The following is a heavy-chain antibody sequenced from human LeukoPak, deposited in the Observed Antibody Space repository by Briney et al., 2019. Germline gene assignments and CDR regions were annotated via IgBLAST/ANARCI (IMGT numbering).Heavy chain of an antibody. J-gene: IGHJ6*04. CDR1: GYTFTSYY. Sequence: ASVKVSCKASGYTFTSYYMHWVRQAPGQGLEWMGIINPSGGSTGYAQKFQGRVTMTRDTSTITVYMELSSLRSEDTAVYYCARTQPTGNFIPAAVYGMDVWGKGTTVTVSS. CDR2: INPSGGST. CDR3: ARTQPTGNFIPAAVYGMDV. V-gene: IGHV1-46*01. D-gene: IGHD2-2*01.